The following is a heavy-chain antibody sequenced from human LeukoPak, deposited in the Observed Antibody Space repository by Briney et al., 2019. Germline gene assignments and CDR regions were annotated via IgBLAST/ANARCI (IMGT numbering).Heavy chain of an antibody. V-gene: IGHV3-9*01. D-gene: IGHD3-16*01. Sequence: GGSPRLSCAASGFTFDDYAMHWVRQAPGKGLEWVSGISWNSGSIGYADSVKGRFTISRDNAKNSLYLQMNSLRAEDTAVYYCAKGGDHWGQGTLVTVSS. CDR1: GFTFDDYA. CDR3: AKGGDH. CDR2: ISWNSGSI. J-gene: IGHJ4*02.